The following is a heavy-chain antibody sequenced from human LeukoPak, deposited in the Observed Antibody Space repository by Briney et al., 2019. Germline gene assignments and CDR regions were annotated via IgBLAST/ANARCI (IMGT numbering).Heavy chain of an antibody. V-gene: IGHV3-21*01. J-gene: IGHJ5*02. D-gene: IGHD3-10*01. CDR3: ARGYYGSGKRNWFDP. CDR2: ISSSSSYI. CDR1: GFTFSSYS. Sequence: PGGSLRLSCAASGFTFSSYSMNWVRQAPGKGLEWVSSISSSSSYIYYADSVKGRFTISRDNAKNSLYLQMNSLRAEDTAVYYCARGYYGSGKRNWFDPWGQGTLVTVSS.